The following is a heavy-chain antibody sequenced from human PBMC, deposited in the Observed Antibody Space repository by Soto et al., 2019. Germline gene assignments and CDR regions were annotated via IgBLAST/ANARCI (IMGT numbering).Heavy chain of an antibody. CDR3: ARVLYYGSGSYSPYGMDV. V-gene: IGHV1-69*01. Sequence: QVQLVQSGAEVKKPGSSVKVSCKTSGVSFNNNGIGWVRQAPGHGLEWMGGVSPLFRTSNYARKFQGRISITADASTGTVNVGLSSLSSDDTAQYFCARVLYYGSGSYSPYGMDVWGQGTTVTVSS. CDR1: GVSFNNNG. D-gene: IGHD3-10*01. CDR2: VSPLFRTS. J-gene: IGHJ6*02.